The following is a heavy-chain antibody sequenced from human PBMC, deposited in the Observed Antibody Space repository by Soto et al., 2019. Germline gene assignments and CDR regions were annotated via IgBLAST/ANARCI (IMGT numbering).Heavy chain of an antibody. J-gene: IGHJ6*02. CDR1: GGSISSYY. V-gene: IGHV4-4*07. CDR3: ASQPYDRSCYDHDGMDV. CDR2: IYTSGST. D-gene: IGHD3-22*01. Sequence: QVQLQESGPGLVKPSETLSLTCTVSGGSISSYYWSWIRQPAGKGLEWIGRIYTSGSTNYNPSLKRRVTRSVDTSKNQFSLQLSSVTAADNAGDYCASQPYDRSCYDHDGMDVWGQGTTVTFSS.